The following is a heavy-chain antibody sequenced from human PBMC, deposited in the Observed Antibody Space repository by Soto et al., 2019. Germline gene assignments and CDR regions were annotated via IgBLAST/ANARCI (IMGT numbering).Heavy chain of an antibody. D-gene: IGHD2-15*01. CDR2: IIPIFGTA. J-gene: IGHJ6*02. CDR1: GGTFSSYA. CDR3: ARDCSGGSCYSGYYYYYGMDV. Sequence: SVKVSCKASGGTFSSYAISWVRQAPGQGLEWMGGIIPIFGTANYAQRFQGRVTITADKSTSTAYMELSSLRSEDTAVYYCARDCSGGSCYSGYYYYYGMDVWGQGTTVTVSS. V-gene: IGHV1-69*06.